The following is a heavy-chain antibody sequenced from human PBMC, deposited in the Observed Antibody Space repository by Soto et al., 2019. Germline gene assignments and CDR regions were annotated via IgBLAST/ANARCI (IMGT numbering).Heavy chain of an antibody. CDR3: AFGEESRYYYYGMDV. J-gene: IGHJ6*02. Sequence: PAGSPKLACAASGLTFSSYSMNWARQDPGKGLEWVSYISSSSSTIYYADSVKGRFTISRDNAKNSLYLQMNSLRAEDTAVYYCAFGEESRYYYYGMDVWGQGTTVTVSS. D-gene: IGHD3-10*01. V-gene: IGHV3-48*01. CDR2: ISSSSSTI. CDR1: GLTFSSYS.